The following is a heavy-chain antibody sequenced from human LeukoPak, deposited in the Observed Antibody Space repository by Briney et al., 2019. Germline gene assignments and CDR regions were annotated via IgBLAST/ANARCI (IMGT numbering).Heavy chain of an antibody. J-gene: IGHJ6*02. CDR1: GFTFSSYA. CDR3: ARYDARYGMDV. CDR2: ISGSGART. D-gene: IGHD1-1*01. Sequence: GGSLRLSCAASGFTFSSYAMSWVRQAPGRGLEWVSAISGSGARTYYAGSVKGRFTISRDTSKNTLYLQMNSLRAEDTAVYYCARYDARYGMDVWGQGTTVTVSS. V-gene: IGHV3-23*01.